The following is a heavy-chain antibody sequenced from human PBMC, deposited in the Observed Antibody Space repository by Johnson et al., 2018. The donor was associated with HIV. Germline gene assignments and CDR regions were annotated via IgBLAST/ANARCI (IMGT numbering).Heavy chain of an antibody. CDR3: ARWVDTTFDI. D-gene: IGHD5-18*01. CDR2: IYSGGST. Sequence: VQLVESGGGVVQPGGSLRLSCAVSGFSVSGNYMTWVRQAPGKGLEWVSVIYSGGSTYYADSVKGRFTISRDNAKNSLYLQMNSLRAEDTAVYYCARWVDTTFDIWGQGTMVTVSS. CDR1: GFSVSGNY. V-gene: IGHV3-66*01. J-gene: IGHJ3*02.